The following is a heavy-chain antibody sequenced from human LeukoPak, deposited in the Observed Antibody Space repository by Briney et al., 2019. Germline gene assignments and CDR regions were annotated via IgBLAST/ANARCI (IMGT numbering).Heavy chain of an antibody. CDR3: ASLVREIDY. CDR1: AGTFSSYT. J-gene: IGHJ4*02. D-gene: IGHD1-26*01. Sequence: SSVKVSCKASAGTFSSYTISWVRQAPGQGLEWMGRIIPILGIANYAQKFHGRFTITADKTTSTASMELSSLRSEDTAVYYCASLVREIDYWGQGTLVTVSS. V-gene: IGHV1-69*02. CDR2: IIPILGIA.